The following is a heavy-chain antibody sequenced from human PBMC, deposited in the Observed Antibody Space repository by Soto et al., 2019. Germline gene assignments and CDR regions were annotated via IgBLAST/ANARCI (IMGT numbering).Heavy chain of an antibody. Sequence: QVQLVQSGAEVKKPGGSVKVSCKASGYTFTSYDINWVRQATGQGLEWMGWMNPNSGSTAYAQKIQGRVTMIRNTSISTADMEMSSLRSEDTAVYYCARERGAFDIWGQGTMFTVSS. V-gene: IGHV1-8*01. J-gene: IGHJ3*02. CDR3: ARERGAFDI. CDR2: MNPNSGST. CDR1: GYTFTSYD.